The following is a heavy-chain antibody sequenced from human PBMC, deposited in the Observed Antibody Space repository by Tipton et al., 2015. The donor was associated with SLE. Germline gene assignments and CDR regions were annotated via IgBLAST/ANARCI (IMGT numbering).Heavy chain of an antibody. CDR3: ARGSDGEYVRYFDV. CDR2: IYSSGDR. CDR1: GGSIRFDY. D-gene: IGHD4-17*01. Sequence: TLSLTCTVSGGSIRFDYWSWSRQSAGRGLEWIGRIYSSGDREYNPSLRSRVTMSIDASQNRVSLRLKSVSAADTAVYYCARGSDGEYVRYFDVWGPGTLVTVSS. J-gene: IGHJ2*01. V-gene: IGHV4-4*07.